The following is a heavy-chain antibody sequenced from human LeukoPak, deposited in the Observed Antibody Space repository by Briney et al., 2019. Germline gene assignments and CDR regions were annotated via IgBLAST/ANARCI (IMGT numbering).Heavy chain of an antibody. CDR3: ARGAQLTNY. J-gene: IGHJ4*02. V-gene: IGHV3-64*01. D-gene: IGHD6-13*01. CDR1: GLTCHTYG. Sequence: PGGSLRRSCAASGLTCHTYGMHWVRQAPGKGLEYVSGIGPDGGTTYYAKSVKGRFTISRDNSKSMMYLQMGSLTADDMAVYYCARGAQLTNYWGQGTLVTVSS. CDR2: IGPDGGTT.